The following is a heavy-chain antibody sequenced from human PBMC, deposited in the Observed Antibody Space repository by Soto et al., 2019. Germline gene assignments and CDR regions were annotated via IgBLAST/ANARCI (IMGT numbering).Heavy chain of an antibody. CDR1: NGSINSGGYY. CDR2: IYCSGST. CDR3: SIFWPSGTYQFTLRWLGP. V-gene: IGHV4-31*03. Sequence: PSETLSLTCTVSNGSINSGGYYWNWIRQHPGKGLEWIGYIYCSGSTYYNPSLKSRLTISVDTARNQFSLKLSSVTAADTAVYYCSIFWPSGTYQFTLRWLGPWGPGTLVTVAS. J-gene: IGHJ4*03. D-gene: IGHD3-10*01.